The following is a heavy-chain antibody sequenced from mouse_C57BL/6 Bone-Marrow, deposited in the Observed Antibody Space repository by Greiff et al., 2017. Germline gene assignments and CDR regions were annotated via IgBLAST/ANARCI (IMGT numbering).Heavy chain of an antibody. Sequence: QVQLKQPGAELVRPGTSVKLSCKASGYTFTSYWMKWVKQRPGQGLEWIGVIDPSDSYTNYKQKFKGKATLTVDTSSSTAYLQLSSLTSEDSAFYYCARPYGTYNYWGQGTTLTVSS. CDR2: IDPSDSYT. J-gene: IGHJ2*01. D-gene: IGHD1-1*01. CDR3: ARPYGTYNY. CDR1: GYTFTSYW. V-gene: IGHV1-59*01.